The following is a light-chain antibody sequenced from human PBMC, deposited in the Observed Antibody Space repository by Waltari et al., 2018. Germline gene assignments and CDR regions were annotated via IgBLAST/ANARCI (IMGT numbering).Light chain of an antibody. V-gene: IGKV3-11*01. CDR1: QSVTSF. J-gene: IGKJ1*01. CDR2: DAS. Sequence: EIVLTQSPATLYLSPGERATLSCRASQSVTSFLAWYQQKPGQAPRLLISDASNRATGIPARFSGSGSGTDFTLTISSLEPEDFAVYYCQQRTNWPRTFGQGTKVEIK. CDR3: QQRTNWPRT.